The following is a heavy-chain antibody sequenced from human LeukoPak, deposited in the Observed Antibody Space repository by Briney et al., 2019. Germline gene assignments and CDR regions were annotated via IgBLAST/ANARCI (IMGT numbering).Heavy chain of an antibody. Sequence: ASVKVSCKASGYTFTAYYMHWVRQAPGQGLEWMGRINPNSGGTDYAQKFQGRVTMTRDTSISTAYMELSRLRSDDTAVYYCARLSSGYYVFDYWGQGTLVTVSS. V-gene: IGHV1-2*06. CDR2: INPNSGGT. CDR3: ARLSSGYYVFDY. CDR1: GYTFTAYY. J-gene: IGHJ4*02. D-gene: IGHD3-22*01.